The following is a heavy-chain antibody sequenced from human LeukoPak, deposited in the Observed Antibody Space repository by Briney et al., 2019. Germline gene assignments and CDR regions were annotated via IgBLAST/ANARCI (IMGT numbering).Heavy chain of an antibody. CDR1: GGSFTGYY. D-gene: IGHD6-13*01. CDR2: INHSGST. J-gene: IGHJ4*02. CDR3: AGGKTWYEN. Sequence: PSETLSLTCAVYGGSFTGYYWSWIRQPPGKGLEWIGEINHSGSTNYNPSLKSRVTMSVDTSKNQFSLKLNSVTAADTAVYYCAGGKTWYENWGQGTLVTVSS. V-gene: IGHV4-34*01.